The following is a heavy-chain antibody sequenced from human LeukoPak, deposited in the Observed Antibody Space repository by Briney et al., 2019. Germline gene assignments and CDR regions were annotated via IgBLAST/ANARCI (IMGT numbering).Heavy chain of an antibody. J-gene: IGHJ4*02. D-gene: IGHD3-22*01. V-gene: IGHV4-30-4*01. CDR2: IYYSGST. Sequence: SQTLSLTCTVSGGSISSGDYYWSWIRQPPGKGLEWIGYIYYSGSTYYNPSLKSRVTISVDTSKNQFSLKLSSVTAADTAVYYCARVGDYYDSSGAYYFDYWGQGTLVTVSS. CDR1: GGSISSGDYY. CDR3: ARVGDYYDSSGAYYFDY.